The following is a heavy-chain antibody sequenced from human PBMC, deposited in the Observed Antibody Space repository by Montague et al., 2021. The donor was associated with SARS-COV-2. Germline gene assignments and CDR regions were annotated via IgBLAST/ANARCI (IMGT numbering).Heavy chain of an antibody. Sequence: SLRLSCAASGFTFSHYAIHWVRQAPGKGLEWVALISYDGFDKEYADSVKARFAIPRDDSKSTVYLRLNSLGPGDTAVYYCSKDRAVTTPELSFDSWGQGTLVTVSS. D-gene: IGHD4-23*01. J-gene: IGHJ4*02. V-gene: IGHV3-30*18. CDR2: ISYDGFDK. CDR3: SKDRAVTTPELSFDS. CDR1: GFTFSHYA.